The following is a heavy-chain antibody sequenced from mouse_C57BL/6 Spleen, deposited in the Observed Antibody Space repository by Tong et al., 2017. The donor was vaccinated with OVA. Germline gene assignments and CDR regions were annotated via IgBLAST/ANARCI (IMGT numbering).Heavy chain of an antibody. CDR3: AIDGYYPYFDV. V-gene: IGHV1-82*01. D-gene: IGHD2-3*01. Sequence: VQLQESGPELVKPGASVKISCKASGYAFSSSWMNWVKQRPGKGLEWIGRIYPGDGDTNYNGKFKDKATLTADKSSSTAYMQLSSLTYEDSAVYYCAIDGYYPYFDVWGTATTVTVSS. CDR1: GYAFSSSW. CDR2: IYPGDGDT. J-gene: IGHJ1*03.